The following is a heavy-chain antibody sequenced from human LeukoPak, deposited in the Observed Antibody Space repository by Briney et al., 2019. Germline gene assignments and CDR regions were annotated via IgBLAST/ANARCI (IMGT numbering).Heavy chain of an antibody. Sequence: GGSLRLSCAASGFTFSSYGMHWVRRAPGKGLEWVAFIRYDGSNKYYADSVKGRFTISRDNSKNTLYLQMNSLRAEDTAVYYCAKDSLTAIQTPIRHWGQGTLVTVSS. CDR1: GFTFSSYG. J-gene: IGHJ1*01. CDR3: AKDSLTAIQTPIRH. CDR2: IRYDGSNK. V-gene: IGHV3-30*02. D-gene: IGHD2-21*02.